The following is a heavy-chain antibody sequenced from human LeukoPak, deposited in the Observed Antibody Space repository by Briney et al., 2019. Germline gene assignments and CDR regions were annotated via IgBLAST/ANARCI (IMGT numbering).Heavy chain of an antibody. Sequence: GGSLRLSCAASGLTFSSYRMHWVRQAPGKGLEWVSSISSSSGYIYYSDSVKGRFTISRDNAASSLYLHLNSLRAEDTAVYYCARDPGGSGNWGQGTRVTVSS. V-gene: IGHV3-21*01. J-gene: IGHJ4*02. D-gene: IGHD3-10*01. CDR3: ARDPGGSGN. CDR1: GLTFSSYR. CDR2: ISSSSGYI.